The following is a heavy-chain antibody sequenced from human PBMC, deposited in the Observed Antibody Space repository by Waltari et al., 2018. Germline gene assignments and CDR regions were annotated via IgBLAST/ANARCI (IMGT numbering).Heavy chain of an antibody. Sequence: QVQLQESGPGLVKPSETLSLTCTVSGGSISSYYWRWIRQPAGKGLEWIGRIYTSGSTNYNPSLKSRVTMSVDTSKNQFSLKLSSVTAADTAVYYCARVAEIYYYYYMDVWGKGTTVTVSS. J-gene: IGHJ6*03. D-gene: IGHD6-19*01. CDR2: IYTSGST. CDR3: ARVAEIYYYYYMDV. V-gene: IGHV4-4*07. CDR1: GGSISSYY.